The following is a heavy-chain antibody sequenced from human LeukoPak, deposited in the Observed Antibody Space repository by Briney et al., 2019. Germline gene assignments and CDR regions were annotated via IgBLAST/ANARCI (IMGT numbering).Heavy chain of an antibody. D-gene: IGHD2-21*01. J-gene: IGHJ4*02. CDR2: ISYDGSNK. CDR3: ARTAGGDTALDY. Sequence: PGRSLRLSCAASGLTFSSYGMQWARQAPGKGIEWVAVISYDGSNKYYADSVKGRFNISRDNSKTMLYLQMNSVRAEDTAVYYCARTAGGDTALDYWGQGTLVTVSS. V-gene: IGHV3-30*01. CDR1: GLTFSSYG.